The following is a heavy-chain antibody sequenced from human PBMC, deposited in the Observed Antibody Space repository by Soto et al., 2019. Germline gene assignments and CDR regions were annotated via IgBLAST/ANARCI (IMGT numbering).Heavy chain of an antibody. CDR3: AKAPYGYSYGQLDY. J-gene: IGHJ4*02. Sequence: EVQLLESGGGLVQPGGSLRLSCAASGFTFSSYAMSWVRQAPGKGLEWVSAISGSGGSTYYADSMKGRFTISRDNSKNTLYLQMNSLRAEDTAVYYCAKAPYGYSYGQLDYWGQGTLVTVSS. CDR1: GFTFSSYA. D-gene: IGHD5-18*01. CDR2: ISGSGGST. V-gene: IGHV3-23*01.